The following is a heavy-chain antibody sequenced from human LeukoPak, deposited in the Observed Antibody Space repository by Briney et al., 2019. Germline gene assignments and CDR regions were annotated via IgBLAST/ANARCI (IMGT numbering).Heavy chain of an antibody. CDR2: LSGSGDST. V-gene: IGHV3-23*01. D-gene: IGHD3-10*01. J-gene: IGHJ4*02. Sequence: PGGSLRLSCAASGFTFSNFAMTWVRLAPGMGLEWVSTLSGSGDSTHFADSVKGRFTISRDNSKNTLYLQMNRLRVEDTALYYCAKGSVDTSYIDYWGQGTLVTVSS. CDR3: AKGSVDTSYIDY. CDR1: GFTFSNFA.